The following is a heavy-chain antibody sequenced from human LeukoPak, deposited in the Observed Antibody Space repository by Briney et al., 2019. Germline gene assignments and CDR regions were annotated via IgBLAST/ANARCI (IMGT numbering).Heavy chain of an antibody. CDR1: GGSISSSSYY. V-gene: IGHV4-39*07. D-gene: IGHD2-2*01. CDR3: ARGPDCSSTSCYLPTDY. J-gene: IGHJ4*02. CDR2: IYYSGST. Sequence: SETLSLTCTVSGGSISSSSYYWGWIRQPPGKGLEWIGSIYYSGSTYYNPSLKSRVTISVDTSKNQFSLKLSSVTAADTAVYYCARGPDCSSTSCYLPTDYWGQGTLVTVSS.